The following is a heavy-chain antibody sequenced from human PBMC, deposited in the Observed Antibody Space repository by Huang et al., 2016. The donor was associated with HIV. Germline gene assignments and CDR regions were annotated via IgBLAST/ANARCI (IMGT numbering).Heavy chain of an antibody. D-gene: IGHD2-15*01. V-gene: IGHV4-59*11. CDR3: ERDRRHCSGGSCYYSDY. CDR1: GGSISSHY. CDR2: IYYSGVY. Sequence: QVQLQESGPGLVKPSETLSLTCSVSGGSISSHYWSWIRQPPWKGLEWIGSIYYSGVYNYSPSLKSRVFISVDTSRNQFALKLSSVTAADTAVYYCERDRRHCSGGSCYYSDYWGHGTLVTVSS. J-gene: IGHJ4*01.